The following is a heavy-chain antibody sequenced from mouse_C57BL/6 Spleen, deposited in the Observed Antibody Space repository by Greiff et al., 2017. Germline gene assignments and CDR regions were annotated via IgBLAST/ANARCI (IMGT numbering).Heavy chain of an antibody. CDR1: GFTFSSYA. D-gene: IGHD2-2*01. J-gene: IGHJ1*03. CDR3: ARAMVTTRRYFDV. Sequence: EVQLVESGGGLVKPGGSLKLSCAASGFTFSSYAMSWVRQTPEKRLEWVATISDGGSYTYYPDNVKGRFTISRDNAKNNLYLQMSHLKSEDTAMYYCARAMVTTRRYFDVWGTGTTVTVSS. CDR2: ISDGGSYT. V-gene: IGHV5-4*01.